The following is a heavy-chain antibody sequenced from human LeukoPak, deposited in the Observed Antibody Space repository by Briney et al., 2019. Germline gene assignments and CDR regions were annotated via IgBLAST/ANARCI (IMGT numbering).Heavy chain of an antibody. CDR3: ARGSELYGNNWFDP. D-gene: IGHD2/OR15-2a*01. V-gene: IGHV3-21*01. CDR1: GFTFSSYS. Sequence: KPGGSLRLSCAASGFTFSSYSMNWVRQAPGKGLEWVSSISSSSSYVYYADSVKGRFTISRGNAKNSLYLQMNSLRAEDTAVYYCARGSELYGNNWFDPWGQGTLVTVSS. J-gene: IGHJ5*02. CDR2: ISSSSSYV.